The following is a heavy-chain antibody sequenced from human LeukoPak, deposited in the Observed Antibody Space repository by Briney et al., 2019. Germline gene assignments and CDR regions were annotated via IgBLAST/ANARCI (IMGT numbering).Heavy chain of an antibody. Sequence: SETLSLTCSVSGGSISSSSHSWGWIRQPPGRGLEWIGSIYYSGDTYDNPSLKSRVTISVDTSKNQFSLKLSSVTAADTAVYYCARHTSHGSSWDEYYFDYWGQGTLVTVSS. J-gene: IGHJ4*02. CDR1: GGSISSSSHS. V-gene: IGHV4-39*01. CDR3: ARHTSHGSSWDEYYFDY. CDR2: IYYSGDT. D-gene: IGHD6-13*01.